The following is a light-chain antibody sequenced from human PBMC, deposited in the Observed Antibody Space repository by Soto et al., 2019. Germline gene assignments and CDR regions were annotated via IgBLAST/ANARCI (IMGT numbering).Light chain of an antibody. CDR1: SSSIESNY. CDR2: RNK. J-gene: IGLJ2*01. CDR3: TVWDDSLRGRL. Sequence: QSVLTQPPSASGTPGQRVTISCSGTSSSIESNYVYWYQQLPGTAPRLLIYRNKQRPSGVPDRFSCSKSGTSASLAISARRSEDEADYYCTVWDDSLRGRLFGGGTKLTVL. V-gene: IGLV1-47*01.